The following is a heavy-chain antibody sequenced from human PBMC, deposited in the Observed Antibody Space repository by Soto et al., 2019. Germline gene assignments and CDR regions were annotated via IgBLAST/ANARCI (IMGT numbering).Heavy chain of an antibody. D-gene: IGHD1-26*01. V-gene: IGHV3-21*01. CDR2: IGTSGSYI. CDR3: ARGSAFIGLDY. Sequence: PGGSLRLSCAVSGFIFSRYSMNWVRQAPGKGLEWVSSIGTSGSYIYDTDSVKGRFTISRDNTKDSLHPQMNSLRAEDTAIYYCARGSAFIGLDYWGQGTPVTVSS. CDR1: GFIFSRYS. J-gene: IGHJ4*02.